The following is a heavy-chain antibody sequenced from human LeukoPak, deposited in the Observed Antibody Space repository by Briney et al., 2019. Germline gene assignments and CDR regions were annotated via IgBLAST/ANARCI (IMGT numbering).Heavy chain of an antibody. D-gene: IGHD3-10*01. CDR2: INYSGST. Sequence: PETLSLTCAVYGGSFSGYYWSWIRQPPGKGLEWIASINYSGSTYYNPSLKSRVTISVDTSENQFSLKLSSVTAADTAVYYCARYVVYGSGKYYFDYWGQGTLVTVSS. CDR3: ARYVVYGSGKYYFDY. CDR1: GGSFSGYY. V-gene: IGHV4-34*01. J-gene: IGHJ4*02.